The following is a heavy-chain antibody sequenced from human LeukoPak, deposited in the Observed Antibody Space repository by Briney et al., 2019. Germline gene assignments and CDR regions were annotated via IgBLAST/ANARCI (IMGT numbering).Heavy chain of an antibody. V-gene: IGHV1-69*04. CDR3: AGRFLTHPFDS. D-gene: IGHD3-9*01. CDR2: IIPILGIA. J-gene: IGHJ4*02. Sequence: GASVKVSCKVSGGTFSSYAISWVRQAPGRGLEWVGRIIPILGIASYAQKFQGKVTIPADKSTSTAYMEVSSLMSENTAVYYCAGRFLTHPFDSWGQGTLVTVSS. CDR1: GGTFSSYA.